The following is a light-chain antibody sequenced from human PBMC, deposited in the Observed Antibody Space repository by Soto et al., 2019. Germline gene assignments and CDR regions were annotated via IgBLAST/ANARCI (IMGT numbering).Light chain of an antibody. CDR3: QQYGSSPPFR. V-gene: IGKV3-20*01. CDR1: QSVSSN. J-gene: IGKJ5*01. Sequence: EIVMTQSPATLSVFPGESATLSCRASQSVSSNFAWNQQRPGQAPRPLIYGASSRATVIPDRFSCRGSGTDFTLTISRLEPEDFAVYYCQQYGSSPPFRFGQGTRLEIK. CDR2: GAS.